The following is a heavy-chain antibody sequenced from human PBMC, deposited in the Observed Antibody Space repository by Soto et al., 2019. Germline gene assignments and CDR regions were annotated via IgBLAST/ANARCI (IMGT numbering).Heavy chain of an antibody. CDR1: GFTFSSYW. Sequence: GGSLRLSCAASGFTFSSYWMSWVRQAPGKGLEWVANIKQDGSEKYYVDSVKGRFTISRDNAKNSLYLQMNSLRAEDTAVYYCARDSYYDILTGYLDYYYGMDVWGQGTTVTASS. D-gene: IGHD3-9*01. V-gene: IGHV3-7*03. J-gene: IGHJ6*02. CDR2: IKQDGSEK. CDR3: ARDSYYDILTGYLDYYYGMDV.